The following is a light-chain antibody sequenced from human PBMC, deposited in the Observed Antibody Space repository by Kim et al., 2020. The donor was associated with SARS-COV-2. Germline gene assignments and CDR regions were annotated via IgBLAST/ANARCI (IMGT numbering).Light chain of an antibody. J-gene: IGKJ4*01. Sequence: PGERATLSCRASQSVGDYLAWYQHKPGQAPRLFIYAASNRADGIPARFSGSGSGTNFTLTISSVEPEDFAFYYCQQRRSWPLAFGGGTKVDIK. CDR2: AAS. CDR1: QSVGDY. V-gene: IGKV3-11*01. CDR3: QQRRSWPLA.